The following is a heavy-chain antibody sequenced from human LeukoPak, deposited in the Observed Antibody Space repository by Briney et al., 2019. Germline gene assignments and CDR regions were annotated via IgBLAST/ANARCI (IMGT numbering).Heavy chain of an antibody. V-gene: IGHV5-51*01. Sequence: GESLKISCKGSGYSFTSYWIGWVRQMPGKGLEWKGIIYPGDSDTRYSPSFQGQVTISADKSISTAYLQWSSLKASDTAMYYCARHGSYYDSSGYPDYWGQGTLVTVSS. D-gene: IGHD3-22*01. J-gene: IGHJ4*02. CDR3: ARHGSYYDSSGYPDY. CDR2: IYPGDSDT. CDR1: GYSFTSYW.